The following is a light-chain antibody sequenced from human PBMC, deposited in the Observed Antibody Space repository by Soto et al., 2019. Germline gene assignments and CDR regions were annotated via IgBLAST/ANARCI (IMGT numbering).Light chain of an antibody. J-gene: IGKJ2*01. CDR2: GAS. Sequence: EIVLTQSPGTLSLSPGERAILSCRASQTFTNNYLAWYQQKPGQAPRLLIYGASNRATGIPDRFSGSGSGTDFTLIISGLEPEDSGVYYCQQYGSSPYTFGQGTKLEIK. CDR3: QQYGSSPYT. V-gene: IGKV3-20*01. CDR1: QTFTNNY.